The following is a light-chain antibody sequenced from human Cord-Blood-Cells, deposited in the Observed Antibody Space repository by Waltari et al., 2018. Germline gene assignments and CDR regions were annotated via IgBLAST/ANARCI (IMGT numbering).Light chain of an antibody. Sequence: EIVFTQSPGTLSLSPGERATLSCTASQSVSSSYLAGYQQRPGQAPRLLIDGASSSATGIPDRFSGSGAGTDFTLTISRLEPEDFAVYYCQQYGSPRTFGGGTKVEI. CDR1: QSVSSSY. J-gene: IGKJ4*01. V-gene: IGKV3-20*01. CDR2: GAS. CDR3: QQYGSPRT.